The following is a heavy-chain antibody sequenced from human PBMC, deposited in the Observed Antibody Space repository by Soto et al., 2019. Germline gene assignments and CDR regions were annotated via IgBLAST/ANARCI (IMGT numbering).Heavy chain of an antibody. D-gene: IGHD3-16*02. J-gene: IGHJ6*02. V-gene: IGHV4-34*01. Sequence: QVQLQQWGAGLLKPSETLSLTCAVYGGSFSGYYWSWIRQPPGKGLEWIGEINHSGSTNYNPSLKSXVTXSXDTSKNQFSLKLSSVTAADTAVYYCARVSPSRGMDVWGQGTTVTVSS. CDR3: ARVSPSRGMDV. CDR1: GGSFSGYY. CDR2: INHSGST.